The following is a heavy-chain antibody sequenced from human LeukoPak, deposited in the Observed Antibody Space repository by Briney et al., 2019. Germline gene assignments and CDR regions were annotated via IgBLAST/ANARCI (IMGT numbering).Heavy chain of an antibody. D-gene: IGHD3-22*01. CDR3: ARDLYYYDSSGYYPRPPDY. CDR1: GFTFSSYG. V-gene: IGHV3-33*08. J-gene: IGHJ4*02. Sequence: GGSLRLSCAASGFTFSSYGMHWGRQAPGKGLEWVAVIWYDGSNKYYADSVKGRFTISRDNSKNTLYLQMNSLRAEDTAVYYCARDLYYYDSSGYYPRPPDYWGQGILVTVSS. CDR2: IWYDGSNK.